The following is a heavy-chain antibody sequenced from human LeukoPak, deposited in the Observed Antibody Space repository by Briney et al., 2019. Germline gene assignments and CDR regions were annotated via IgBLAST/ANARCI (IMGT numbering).Heavy chain of an antibody. CDR3: ARVYDSDGNDAFDI. CDR2: MNPNSGNT. Sequence: ASVKVSCKASGYTLTGYYMHWVRQAPGQGLEWMGWMNPNSGNTGYAQKFQGRVTITRNISISTAYMELSSLRSEDTALYYCARVYDSDGNDAFDIWGQGTMVTVSS. J-gene: IGHJ3*02. CDR1: GYTLTGYY. V-gene: IGHV1-8*03. D-gene: IGHD1-1*01.